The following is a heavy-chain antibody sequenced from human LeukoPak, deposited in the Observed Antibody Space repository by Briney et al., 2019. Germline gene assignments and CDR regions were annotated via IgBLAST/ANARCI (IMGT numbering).Heavy chain of an antibody. CDR2: ISSSSSYI. Sequence: GGSLRLSCAASGFTFSSYSMNWVRQAPGKGLGWVSSISSSSSYIYYADSVKGRFTISRDNAKNSLYLQMNSLRAEDTAVYYCAPDYGDYHYYYGMDVWGQGTTVTVSS. D-gene: IGHD4-17*01. V-gene: IGHV3-21*01. CDR3: APDYGDYHYYYGMDV. CDR1: GFTFSSYS. J-gene: IGHJ6*02.